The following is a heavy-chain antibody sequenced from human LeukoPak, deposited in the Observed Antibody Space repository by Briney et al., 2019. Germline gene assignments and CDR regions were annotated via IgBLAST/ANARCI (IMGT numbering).Heavy chain of an antibody. Sequence: SRTLSLICAISGDSVSSNSAAWNWVRQSPPRGLEWLGRTYYRSKWYSYYAVSVRSRITINADTSKNQFSLHLNSVIPEDTAVYYCVRDRTPNWFDPWGQGTLVTVSS. CDR3: VRDRTPNWFDP. V-gene: IGHV6-1*01. CDR1: GDSVSSNSAA. J-gene: IGHJ5*02. CDR2: TYYRSKWYS.